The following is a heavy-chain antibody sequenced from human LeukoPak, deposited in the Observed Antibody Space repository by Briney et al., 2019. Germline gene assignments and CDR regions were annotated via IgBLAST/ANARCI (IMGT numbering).Heavy chain of an antibody. CDR2: IRYDESNK. CDR1: GFIFGNYG. Sequence: GGSLRLSCAASGFIFGNYGMHWVRQAPGKGLEWVAFIRYDESNKFYADSVKGRFTISRDNSKNILFLQMNSLRAEDTAVYYCATMQWLEGVDWFDPWGQGTLVTVSS. CDR3: ATMQWLEGVDWFDP. J-gene: IGHJ5*02. D-gene: IGHD6-19*01. V-gene: IGHV3-30*02.